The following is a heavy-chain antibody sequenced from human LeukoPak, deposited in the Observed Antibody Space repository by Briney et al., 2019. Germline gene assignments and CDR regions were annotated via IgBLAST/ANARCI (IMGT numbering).Heavy chain of an antibody. Sequence: GGSLRLSCAASGFTFSSYAMSWVRQAPGKGLEWVANINPDGSGKYYVDSVKGRFTISRDNAKKSLYLQMNSLRAEDTAVYYCASKQGDYWGQGTLVTVSS. J-gene: IGHJ4*02. CDR2: INPDGSGK. CDR3: ASKQGDY. CDR1: GFTFSSYA. V-gene: IGHV3-7*01.